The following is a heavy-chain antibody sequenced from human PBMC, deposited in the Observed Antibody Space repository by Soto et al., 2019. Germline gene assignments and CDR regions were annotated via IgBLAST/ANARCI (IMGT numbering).Heavy chain of an antibody. CDR1: GGSIITTTYY. CDR2: VYYSGST. D-gene: IGHD3-10*01. CDR3: ARRGYYYGSGSYYTHHYYYRIEL. J-gene: IGHJ6*04. V-gene: IGHV4-39*01. Sequence: PSETLSLTCTVSGGSIITTTYYWGWLRQPPGKGLEWIGSVYYSGSTYYNPSLKSRVTISVDTSMNQFSLMLSSVTAADTAVYFCARRGYYYGSGSYYTHHYYYRIELWGKGTPVT.